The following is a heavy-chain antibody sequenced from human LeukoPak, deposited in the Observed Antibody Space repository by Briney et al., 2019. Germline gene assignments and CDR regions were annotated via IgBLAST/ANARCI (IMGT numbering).Heavy chain of an antibody. CDR2: IKEDGTVK. CDR1: GFTFRSHW. D-gene: IGHD6-19*01. V-gene: IGHV3-7*03. J-gene: IGHJ4*02. Sequence: GGSLRLSCTASGFTFRSHWMTWVCQPPGKGLEWVANIKEDGTVKYYVDSVKGRFTISRDNTKNIMYLEMNSLRADDTAVYFCARDSTWLLDYWGQGTLITVSS. CDR3: ARDSTWLLDY.